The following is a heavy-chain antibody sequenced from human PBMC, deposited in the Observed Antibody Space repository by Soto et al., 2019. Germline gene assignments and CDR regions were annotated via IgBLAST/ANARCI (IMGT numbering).Heavy chain of an antibody. CDR1: GFTFSSYS. V-gene: IGHV3-48*02. J-gene: IGHJ6*02. CDR3: ARARTVRGDYYGMDV. D-gene: IGHD3-10*01. Sequence: EVQLVESGGGLVQPGGSLRLSCAASGFTFSSYSMNWVRQAPGKGLEWVSYISSSSCTIYYADSVKGRFTISRDNAKNSLYLQMNSLRDEDTAVYYCARARTVRGDYYGMDVWGQGTTVTVSS. CDR2: ISSSSCTI.